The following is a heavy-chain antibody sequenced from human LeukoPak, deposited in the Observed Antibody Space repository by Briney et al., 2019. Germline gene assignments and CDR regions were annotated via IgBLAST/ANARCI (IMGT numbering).Heavy chain of an antibody. V-gene: IGHV1-2*02. J-gene: IGHJ4*02. CDR1: GYTFTCYY. CDR2: INFNSGDT. CDR3: ARSGYYYGFDY. Sequence: GASGTVSFKASGYTFTCYYLHWVRQAPGQGLGLMGWINFNSGDTNYAQKFQGRVTMTRDTSISTAYMELSRLRSDDTAVYYCARSGYYYGFDYWGQGTLVTVSS. D-gene: IGHD3-22*01.